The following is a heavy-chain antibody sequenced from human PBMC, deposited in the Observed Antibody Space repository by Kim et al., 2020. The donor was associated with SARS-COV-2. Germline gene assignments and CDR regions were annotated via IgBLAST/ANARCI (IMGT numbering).Heavy chain of an antibody. V-gene: IGHV3-48*03. Sequence: GGSLRLSCAASGFTFSSYEMNCVRQAPGKGLEWVSYISSSGSTIYYADSVKGRFTISRDNAKNSLYLQMNSLRAEDTAVYYCARGRGGSCTLCAFDIWGQGTMVTVSS. J-gene: IGHJ3*02. D-gene: IGHD2-15*01. CDR2: ISSSGSTI. CDR3: ARGRGGSCTLCAFDI. CDR1: GFTFSSYE.